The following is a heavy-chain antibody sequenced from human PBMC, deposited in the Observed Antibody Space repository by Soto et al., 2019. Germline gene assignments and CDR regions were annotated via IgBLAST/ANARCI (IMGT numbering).Heavy chain of an antibody. CDR3: AKDKGPYYDILTGYCRGAFDI. J-gene: IGHJ3*02. CDR1: GFTFDDYA. V-gene: IGHV3-9*01. Sequence: EVQLVESGGGLVQPGRSLRLSCAASGFTFDDYAMHWVRQAPGKVLEWVSGISWNSGSIGYADSVKGRFTISRDNAKNSLYTQMNSLRAEDTALYYCAKDKGPYYDILTGYCRGAFDIWGQGTMVTVSS. D-gene: IGHD3-9*01. CDR2: ISWNSGSI.